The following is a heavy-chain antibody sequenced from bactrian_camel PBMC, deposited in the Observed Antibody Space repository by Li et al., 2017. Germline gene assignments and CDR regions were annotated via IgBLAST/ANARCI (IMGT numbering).Heavy chain of an antibody. J-gene: IGHJ4*01. D-gene: IGHD6*01. CDR1: GLTSGYWC. CDR2: IDSDGST. Sequence: HVQLVESGGGSVQAGGSLRLSCAASGLTSGYWCMGWFRQSQDKQREAVAGIDSDGSTIYADAVTGRFTISEDNNTHTLYLQMNNLKPEDTGTYYCAAEGLRGPTYGRRWCGQLLARQYMHWGQGTQVTVS. V-gene: IGHV3S53*01. CDR3: AAEGLRGPTYGRRWCGQLLARQYMH.